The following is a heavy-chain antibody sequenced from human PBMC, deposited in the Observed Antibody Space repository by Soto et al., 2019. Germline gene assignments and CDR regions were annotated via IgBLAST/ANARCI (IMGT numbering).Heavy chain of an antibody. D-gene: IGHD3-3*01. CDR2: IIPIFGTA. CDR1: GGTFSSYA. V-gene: IGHV1-69*13. J-gene: IGHJ4*02. CDR3: ARGLRFLESDY. Sequence: WASVKVSCKASGGTFSSYAISWVRQAPGQGLEWMGGIIPIFGTANYAQKFQGRVTITADESTSTAYMELSSLRSEDTAVYYCARGLRFLESDYWGQGTLVTVSS.